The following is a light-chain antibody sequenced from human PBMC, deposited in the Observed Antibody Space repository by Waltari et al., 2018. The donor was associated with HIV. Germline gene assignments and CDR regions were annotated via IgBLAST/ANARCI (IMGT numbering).Light chain of an antibody. Sequence: QSALTQPRSVSGSPGQSVTISCTGTSSDVGGYNYVSWYQQNPGKTPQLMIYDVTKRPSVVPDRFSGSKSGNTASRTISGLQAEDEADYFCCSYAGGYTLVFGGGTKLTVL. V-gene: IGLV2-11*01. CDR1: SSDVGGYNY. CDR2: DVT. CDR3: CSYAGGYTLV. J-gene: IGLJ3*02.